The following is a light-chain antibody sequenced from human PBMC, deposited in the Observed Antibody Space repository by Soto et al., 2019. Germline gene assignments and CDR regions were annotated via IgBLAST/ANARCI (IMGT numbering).Light chain of an antibody. Sequence: TQSPGTLSLSPGERATPPCRASQSVSNNYLAWYQQKPGQAPRLLIYGASTRATGIPARFSGSGSGTEFTLTISSLQSEDFAVYYCQQYNSWPPFTFGQGTRLEIK. CDR2: GAS. V-gene: IGKV3-15*01. CDR1: QSVSNN. J-gene: IGKJ5*01. CDR3: QQYNSWPPFT.